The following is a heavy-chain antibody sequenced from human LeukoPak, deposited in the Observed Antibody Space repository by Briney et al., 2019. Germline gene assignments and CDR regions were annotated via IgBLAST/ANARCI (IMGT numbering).Heavy chain of an antibody. CDR1: GGSISSYY. Sequence: TSETLSLTCTVSGGSISSYYWSWLRQPPGKGLEWIGYIYYSGSTNYNPSLKSRVTISVDTSKNQFSLKLSSVTAADTAVYYCASSSGWSLDFDYWGQGTLVTVSS. D-gene: IGHD6-19*01. CDR2: IYYSGST. CDR3: ASSSGWSLDFDY. V-gene: IGHV4-59*01. J-gene: IGHJ4*02.